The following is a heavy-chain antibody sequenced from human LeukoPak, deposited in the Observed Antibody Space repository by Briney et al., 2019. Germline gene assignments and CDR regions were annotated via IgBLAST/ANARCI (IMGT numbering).Heavy chain of an antibody. Sequence: PGGSLRLSCAASGFTFSSYAMSWVRQAPGKGLEWVSAISGSGGSTYYADSVKGRFTISRDNSKNTLYLQMNSLRAEDTAVYYCAKGWGSGSYSSGMDVWGKGTTVTVSS. CDR2: ISGSGGST. CDR1: GFTFSSYA. J-gene: IGHJ6*04. CDR3: AKGWGSGSYSSGMDV. V-gene: IGHV3-23*01. D-gene: IGHD3-10*01.